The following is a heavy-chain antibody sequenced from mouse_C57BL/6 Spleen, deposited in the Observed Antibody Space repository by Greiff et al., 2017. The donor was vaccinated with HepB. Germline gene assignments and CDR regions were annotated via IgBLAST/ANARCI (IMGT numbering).Heavy chain of an antibody. CDR2: ISSGSSTI. V-gene: IGHV5-17*01. J-gene: IGHJ2*01. CDR1: GFTFSDYG. D-gene: IGHD4-1*01. Sequence: EVQLQESGGGLVKPGGSLKLSCAASGFTFSDYGMHWVRQAPEKGLEWVAYISSGSSTIYYADTVKGRFTISRDNAKNTLFLQMTSLRSEDTAMYYCARSLTGAYYFDYWGQGTTLTVSS. CDR3: ARSLTGAYYFDY.